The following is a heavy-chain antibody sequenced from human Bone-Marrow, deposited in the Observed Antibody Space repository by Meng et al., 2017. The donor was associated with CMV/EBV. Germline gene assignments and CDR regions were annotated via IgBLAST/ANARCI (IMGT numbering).Heavy chain of an antibody. Sequence: GGSLRLSCAASGFTFSSYAMHWVRQAPGKGLEWVAVISYDGSNKYYADSVKGRFTISRDNSKKTLYLQMNSLRAADTAVYFCARDPEGAAAGTSSYYGMDVWGQGTTVTVSS. CDR1: GFTFSSYA. CDR2: ISYDGSNK. CDR3: ARDPEGAAAGTSSYYGMDV. V-gene: IGHV3-30*04. J-gene: IGHJ6*02. D-gene: IGHD6-13*01.